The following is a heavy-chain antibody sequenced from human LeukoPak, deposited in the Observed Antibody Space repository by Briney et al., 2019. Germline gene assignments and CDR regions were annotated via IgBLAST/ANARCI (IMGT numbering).Heavy chain of an antibody. CDR1: GYTFTSYD. CDR2: MNPNSGNT. CDR3: ATIFWSGYLYAFDI. Sequence: ASVKVSCKASGYTFTSYDINWVRQATGQGIEWMGWMNPNSGNTGYAQEFQGRVTMTRNTSISTAYMELSSLRSEDTAVYYCATIFWSGYLYAFDIWGQGTMVTVSS. V-gene: IGHV1-8*01. D-gene: IGHD3-3*01. J-gene: IGHJ3*02.